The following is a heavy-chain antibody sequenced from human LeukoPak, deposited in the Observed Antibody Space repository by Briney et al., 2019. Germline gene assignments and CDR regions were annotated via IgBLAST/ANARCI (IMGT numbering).Heavy chain of an antibody. J-gene: IGHJ4*02. D-gene: IGHD6-25*01. Sequence: GASVKVSCKASGYTFTGYYMHWVRQAPGQGLEWMGWINPNSGGTNYAQKFQGRVTMTRDTSISTAYMELSRLRSDDTAVYYCARGALKYSSDFDYWGQGILVTVSP. CDR3: ARGALKYSSDFDY. V-gene: IGHV1-2*02. CDR2: INPNSGGT. CDR1: GYTFTGYY.